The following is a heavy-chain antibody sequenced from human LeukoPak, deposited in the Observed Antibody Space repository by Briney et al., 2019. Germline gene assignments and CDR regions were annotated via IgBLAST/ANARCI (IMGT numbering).Heavy chain of an antibody. CDR2: ISGSGGST. J-gene: IGHJ3*02. Sequence: GGSLSLSCAASGFTFSSYAMSWVRQAPGKGLEWVSAISGSGGSTYYADSVKGRFTISRDNSNNTLYLQMNSLRAEDTAVYYCARGGSYLSGFDIWGQGTMVTVSS. D-gene: IGHD1-26*01. V-gene: IGHV3-23*01. CDR1: GFTFSSYA. CDR3: ARGGSYLSGFDI.